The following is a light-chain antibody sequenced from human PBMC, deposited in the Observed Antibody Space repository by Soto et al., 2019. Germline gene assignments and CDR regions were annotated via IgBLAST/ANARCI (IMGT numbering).Light chain of an antibody. CDR1: HSVTGRY. V-gene: IGKV3-20*01. J-gene: IGKJ1*01. Sequence: EVVLTQSPGTLSLSPGERATLSCRASHSVTGRYLAWYQQKPGQSPRLLIYGASNRATGIPDRFSGSGSGTDFTLTISRLEPDDFAVYYCQQYGSYKWTFGQGTKVEI. CDR3: QQYGSYKWT. CDR2: GAS.